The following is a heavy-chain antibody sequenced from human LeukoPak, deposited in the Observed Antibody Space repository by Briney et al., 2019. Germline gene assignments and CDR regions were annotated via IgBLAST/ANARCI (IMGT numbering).Heavy chain of an antibody. CDR2: IYPGDSDT. D-gene: IGHD3-22*01. J-gene: IGHJ4*02. CDR1: GYSFTSYW. V-gene: IGHV5-51*01. Sequence: GESLKISCKGSGYSFTSYWIGWVRQMPGKGLEWMGIIYPGDSDTRYSPSFQGQVTISADRSISTAYLQWSSLKASDTAMYYCAVTPNYYDSSGYYRPFDYWGQGTLVTVSS. CDR3: AVTPNYYDSSGYYRPFDY.